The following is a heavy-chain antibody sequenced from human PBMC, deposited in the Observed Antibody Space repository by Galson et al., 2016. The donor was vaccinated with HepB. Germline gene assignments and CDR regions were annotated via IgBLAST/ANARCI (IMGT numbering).Heavy chain of an antibody. Sequence: SLRLSCAASGFTFRSYGMHWVRQVPGKGLEWVAVIWYDGSHKFYVDSVKGRFTISRDNSKNTLFLQMNSLRAEDTAVCHCARNYHYGSGSYIPYFWGQGTRVTVST. CDR2: IWYDGSHK. CDR1: GFTFRSYG. V-gene: IGHV3-33*01. J-gene: IGHJ3*01. D-gene: IGHD3-10*01. CDR3: ARNYHYGSGSYIPYF.